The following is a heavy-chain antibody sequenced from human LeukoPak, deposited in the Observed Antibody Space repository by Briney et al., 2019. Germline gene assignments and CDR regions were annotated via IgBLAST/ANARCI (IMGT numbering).Heavy chain of an antibody. Sequence: PGRSLRLSCAASGFTFSSYAMHWVRQAPGKGLEWVAVISYDGSNKYYADSVKGRFTISRDNSKNTLYLQMNSLRAEDTAVYYCAKDGGYCSSTSCYGRGGTFNYWGQGTLVTVSS. CDR2: ISYDGSNK. V-gene: IGHV3-30*04. D-gene: IGHD2-2*01. CDR1: GFTFSSYA. J-gene: IGHJ4*02. CDR3: AKDGGYCSSTSCYGRGGTFNY.